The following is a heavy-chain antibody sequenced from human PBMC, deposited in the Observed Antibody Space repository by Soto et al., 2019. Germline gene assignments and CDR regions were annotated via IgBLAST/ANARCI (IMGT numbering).Heavy chain of an antibody. D-gene: IGHD3-22*01. CDR2: IIPIFGTA. CDR1: GGTFRRHA. CDR3: ARGWGYDSTDYYYAY. V-gene: IGHV1-69*01. Sequence: QVQLVQSGAEVRKPGSSVKVSCKASGGTFRRHAISWVRQAPGQGLEWMGGIIPIFGTANHAQKFQGRVTISADESTSTGYMELSSLRSEDTAIYYCARGWGYDSTDYYYAYWGQGTLVIVSS. J-gene: IGHJ4*02.